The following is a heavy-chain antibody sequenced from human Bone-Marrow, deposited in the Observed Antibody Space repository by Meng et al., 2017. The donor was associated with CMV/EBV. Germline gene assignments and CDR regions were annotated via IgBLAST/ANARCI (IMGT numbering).Heavy chain of an antibody. D-gene: IGHD3-3*01. CDR2: IYYSGST. CDR1: GGSISSYY. Sequence: LRLSCTVSGGSISSYYWSWIRQPPGKGLEWIGYIYYSGSTNYNPSLKSRVTISVDTSKNQFSLKLSSVTAADTAVYYCARVSPPNTIWSGLYYGMDVWGQGTTVTVSS. J-gene: IGHJ6*02. CDR3: ARVSPPNTIWSGLYYGMDV. V-gene: IGHV4-59*01.